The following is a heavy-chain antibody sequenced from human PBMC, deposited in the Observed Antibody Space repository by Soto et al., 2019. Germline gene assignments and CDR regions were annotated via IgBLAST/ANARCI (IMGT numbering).Heavy chain of an antibody. D-gene: IGHD2-15*01. CDR3: ARQECSGGCFYTLNYSYNYMVF. V-gene: IGHV5-51*01. CDR1: GYSFTSYW. Sequence: GESLKISCKGSGYSFTSYWIGWVLQIPGKGLEWMGSIYPGDSDTRYSPSFQGQVTISADKSISTAYLQWSSLKASDTAMYYCARQECSGGCFYTLNYSYNYMVFWCKGTSVSVSS. J-gene: IGHJ6*03. CDR2: IYPGDSDT.